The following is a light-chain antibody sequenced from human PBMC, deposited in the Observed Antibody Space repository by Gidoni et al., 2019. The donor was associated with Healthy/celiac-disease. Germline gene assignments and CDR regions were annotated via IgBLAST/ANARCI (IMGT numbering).Light chain of an antibody. Sequence: QSALTQHASVSGSPGQSITIPCTGTSSDVGGYNYVSWYQQHPGKAPKLMIYDVSNRPSGVSNRFSGSKSGNTASLTISGLQAEDEADYYCSSYTSSSTLVFGTRTKVTVL. J-gene: IGLJ1*01. CDR1: SSDVGGYNY. V-gene: IGLV2-14*01. CDR2: DVS. CDR3: SSYTSSSTLV.